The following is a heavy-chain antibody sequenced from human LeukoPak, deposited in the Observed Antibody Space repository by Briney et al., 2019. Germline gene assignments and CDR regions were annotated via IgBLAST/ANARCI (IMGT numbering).Heavy chain of an antibody. J-gene: IGHJ5*02. D-gene: IGHD6-19*01. V-gene: IGHV6-1*01. Sequence: SQTLSLTCAISGDSVSSKSVAWNWIRQSPSRGLEWLGRTYYRSKWYNDFAESVKSRITINPDTYKNQFSLQLFSVTPEDTAVYYCARDSVAGTRDWFDPWGHGTLVTVSS. CDR1: GDSVSSKSVA. CDR2: TYYRSKWYN. CDR3: ARDSVAGTRDWFDP.